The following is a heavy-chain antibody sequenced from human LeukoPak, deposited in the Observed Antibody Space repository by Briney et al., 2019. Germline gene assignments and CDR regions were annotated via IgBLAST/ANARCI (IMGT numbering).Heavy chain of an antibody. D-gene: IGHD6-19*01. Sequence: GASMKVSCKASGYTFTGYYMHWVRQAPGQGLEWMGRINPNSGGTNHAQKFQGRVTMTRDTSISTAYMELSRLRSDDTAVYYCARDRGSSGPNRFDYWGQGTLVTVSS. CDR2: INPNSGGT. CDR3: ARDRGSSGPNRFDY. CDR1: GYTFTGYY. J-gene: IGHJ4*02. V-gene: IGHV1-2*06.